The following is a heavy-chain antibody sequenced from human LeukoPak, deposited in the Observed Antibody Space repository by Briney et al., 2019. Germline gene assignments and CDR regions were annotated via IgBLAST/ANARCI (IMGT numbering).Heavy chain of an antibody. CDR2: INWNGGRT. J-gene: IGHJ4*02. D-gene: IGHD3-10*01. CDR1: GFTFDDYG. V-gene: IGHV3-20*04. Sequence: GGSLRLSCAASGFTFDDYGMSWVRQAPGKGLEWVSGINWNGGRTGYADSVKGRFTISRDDAKKSLYVQMNSLRAEDTALYYCAREYYGSGSYYNVGYWGQGTLVTVSS. CDR3: AREYYGSGSYYNVGY.